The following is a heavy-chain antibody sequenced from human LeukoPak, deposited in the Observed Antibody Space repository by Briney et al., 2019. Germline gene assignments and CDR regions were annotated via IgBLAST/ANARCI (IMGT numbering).Heavy chain of an antibody. V-gene: IGHV3-7*01. CDR1: GFTFSSYW. J-gene: IGHJ4*02. CDR3: ARLSIASPSTFDY. Sequence: PGGSLRLSCAASGFTFSSYWMSWVRQAPGKGLEWVANIKQDGSEKYYVDSVKGRFTISRDNAKESLYLQMNSLRAEDTAVYYCARLSIASPSTFDYWGQGTLVTVSS. CDR2: IKQDGSEK. D-gene: IGHD6-6*01.